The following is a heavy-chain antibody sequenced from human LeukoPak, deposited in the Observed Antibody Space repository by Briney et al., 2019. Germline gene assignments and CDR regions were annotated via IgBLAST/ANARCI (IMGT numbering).Heavy chain of an antibody. V-gene: IGHV3-48*03. CDR1: GFTFSSYE. D-gene: IGHD3-10*01. J-gene: IGHJ4*02. Sequence: HTGGSLRLSCAASGFTFSSYEMNWVRQAPGKGLEWVSYISSSGSTKYYADSVKGRFTMSRDNAKNSLYLQMNSLRAEDTAVYYCARDRGLHDYWGQGTLVTVSS. CDR3: ARDRGLHDY. CDR2: ISSSGSTK.